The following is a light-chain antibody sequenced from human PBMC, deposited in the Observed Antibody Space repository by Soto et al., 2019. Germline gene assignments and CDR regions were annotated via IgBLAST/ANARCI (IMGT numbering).Light chain of an antibody. Sequence: ALTXPTSVSGSPGQSITISCTGNHNDIGTYDYVSWYQQHPGRAPRLLIHGVTTRPSGISGRFSASKSGLTASLTISGLQPEDEADYYCSSFTSNRIYVFGPGTKVTVL. CDR1: HNDIGTYDY. J-gene: IGLJ1*01. CDR2: GVT. CDR3: SSFTSNRIYV. V-gene: IGLV2-14*03.